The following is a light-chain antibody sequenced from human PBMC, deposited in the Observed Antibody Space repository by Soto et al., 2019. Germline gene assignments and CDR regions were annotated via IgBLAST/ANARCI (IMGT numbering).Light chain of an antibody. CDR3: SSYTSSSTLI. J-gene: IGLJ2*01. CDR2: DVS. Sequence: QSALTQPASVSGSPGQSITISCTGTSSDVGGYNYVSWYQQHPGEAPKLMLYDVSNRPSGLSNRFSGSKSGNTASLTISGLQAEDEADYYCSSYTSSSTLIFGGGTKLTVL. CDR1: SSDVGGYNY. V-gene: IGLV2-14*01.